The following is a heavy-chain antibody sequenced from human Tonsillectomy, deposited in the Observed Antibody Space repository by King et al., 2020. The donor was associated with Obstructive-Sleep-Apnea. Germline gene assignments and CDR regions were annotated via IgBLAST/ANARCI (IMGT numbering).Heavy chain of an antibody. CDR2: ISWNSGSI. D-gene: IGHD6-19*01. Sequence: VQLVESGGGLVQPGRSLRLSCVASGFTFDDYAMHWVRQAPGKGLEWVSGISWNSGSIGYVDSGKGRFIISRDNVKKSLYLQMNSLRVEDTALYYCAKDKDSSGWYADYWGQGTLVTVSS. J-gene: IGHJ4*02. CDR3: AKDKDSSGWYADY. CDR1: GFTFDDYA. V-gene: IGHV3-9*01.